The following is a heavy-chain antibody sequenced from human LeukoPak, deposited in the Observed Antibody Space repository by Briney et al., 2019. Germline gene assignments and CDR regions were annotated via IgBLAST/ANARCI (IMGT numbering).Heavy chain of an antibody. J-gene: IGHJ4*02. D-gene: IGHD1-7*01. CDR2: ISGSGGST. V-gene: IGHV3-23*01. CDR1: GFSFGSYA. Sequence: GGSLRLSCAASGFSFGSYAMGWTRQAPGKGLEWVSAISGSGGSTYYADSVKGRFTISRDNSKNTLYLQMNSLRAEDTAVYYCATRRLYADQNYNWGQGTLVTVSS. CDR3: ATRRLYADQNYN.